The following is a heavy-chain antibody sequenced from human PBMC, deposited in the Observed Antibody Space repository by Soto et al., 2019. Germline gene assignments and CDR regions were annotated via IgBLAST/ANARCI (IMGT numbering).Heavy chain of an antibody. J-gene: IGHJ6*02. CDR3: ARVQGPILHSSSWNGMDV. V-gene: IGHV1-69*13. Sequence: GTSVKLSCEACGGSFSSYAISWARQAPRQGLEWMGGIIPIFGTANYAQKFQGRVTITADESTSTAYMELSSLRSEDTAVYYCARVQGPILHSSSWNGMDVWGQGTTVTVSS. CDR1: GGSFSSYA. D-gene: IGHD6-13*01. CDR2: IIPIFGTA.